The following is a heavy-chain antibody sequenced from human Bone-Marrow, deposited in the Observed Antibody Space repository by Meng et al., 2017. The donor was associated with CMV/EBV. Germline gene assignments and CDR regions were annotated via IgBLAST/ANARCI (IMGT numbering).Heavy chain of an antibody. J-gene: IGHJ4*02. CDR1: GFTFSSYE. CDR3: ARDRGLYYDFWSGYHFPYYFDY. D-gene: IGHD3-3*01. CDR2: ISSSGSTI. V-gene: IGHV3-48*03. Sequence: GGSLRLSCAASGFTFSSYEMNWVRQAPGKGLEWVSYISSSGSTIYYADSVKGRFTISRDNAKNSLYLQMNSLRAEDTAVYYCARDRGLYYDFWSGYHFPYYFDYWGQGTLVTVSS.